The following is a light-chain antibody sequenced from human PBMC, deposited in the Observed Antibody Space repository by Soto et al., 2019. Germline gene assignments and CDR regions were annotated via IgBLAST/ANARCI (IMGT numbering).Light chain of an antibody. CDR3: QQYGDWPPDT. CDR1: QSVSRN. V-gene: IGKV3-15*01. Sequence: EIVMTQSPATLSVSPGERATLSCRASQSVSRNLAWYQQKPGQPPRLLIYDASTRATGVPARFGGSGSGTEFPLTLIGLQSEDFAVYYCQQYGDWPPDTFGQGNKVEI. CDR2: DAS. J-gene: IGKJ2*01.